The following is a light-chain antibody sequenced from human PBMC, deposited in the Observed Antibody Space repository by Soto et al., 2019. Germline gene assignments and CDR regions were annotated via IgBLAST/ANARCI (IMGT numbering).Light chain of an antibody. V-gene: IGKV3D-20*01. J-gene: IGKJ2*01. CDR1: QRVYSGY. CDR2: DAS. CDR3: QQYGRAPYT. Sequence: EIVLTQSPSTRYLSPGERATLSCWASQRVYSGYLAWYQQKPGLAPRLLIYDASNRATGIPDRFSGSWSVTDFTIIISILEPEDVSVYYCQQYGRAPYTFGQETKMEIK.